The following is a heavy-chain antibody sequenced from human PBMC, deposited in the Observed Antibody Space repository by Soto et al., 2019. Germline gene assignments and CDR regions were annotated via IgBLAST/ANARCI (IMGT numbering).Heavy chain of an antibody. V-gene: IGHV3-23*01. Sequence: SGGSLRLSCAASGFTFSSYAMSWVRQAPGKGLEWVSAISGSGGSTYYADSVKGRFTISRDNSKNTLYLQMNSLRAEDTAVYYCAKDQVSSGSYYIYYYGMDVWGQGTTVTVSS. CDR1: GFTFSSYA. CDR2: ISGSGGST. J-gene: IGHJ6*02. D-gene: IGHD1-26*01. CDR3: AKDQVSSGSYYIYYYGMDV.